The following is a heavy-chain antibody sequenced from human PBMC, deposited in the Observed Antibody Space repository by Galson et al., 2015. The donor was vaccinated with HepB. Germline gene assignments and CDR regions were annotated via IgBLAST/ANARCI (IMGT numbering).Heavy chain of an antibody. CDR1: GFTFSSYT. CDR3: ARDFSDYGRFDY. V-gene: IGHV3-21*04. J-gene: IGHJ4*02. CDR2: ISASSTYM. Sequence: SLRLSCAASGFTFSSYTMTWVRQAPGKGLEWVSSISASSTYMYYADSLKGRFTISRDNAKNSLFLQMNSLRAEDTAVYYCARDFSDYGRFDYWGQGTLVTVSS. D-gene: IGHD4-17*01.